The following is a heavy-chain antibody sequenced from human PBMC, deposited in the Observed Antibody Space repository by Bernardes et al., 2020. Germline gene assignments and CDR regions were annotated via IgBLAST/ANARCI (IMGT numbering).Heavy chain of an antibody. CDR3: ARWSSSDLLRMDV. V-gene: IGHV3-21*01. Sequence: GGSLRLSRAASGFTFSSYSMNWVRQAPGKGLEWVSSISSSSSYIYYADSVKGRFTISRDNAKNSLYLQMNSLRAEDTAVYYCARWSSSDLLRMDVWGQGTTVTVSS. CDR2: ISSSSSYI. D-gene: IGHD6-25*01. J-gene: IGHJ6*02. CDR1: GFTFSSYS.